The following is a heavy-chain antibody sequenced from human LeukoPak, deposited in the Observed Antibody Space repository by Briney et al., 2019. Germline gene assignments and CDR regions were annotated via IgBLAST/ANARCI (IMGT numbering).Heavy chain of an antibody. Sequence: GGSLRLSCAASGFTFSSYWMHWVRQAPGKGPVWVSHINGDGSVTGYADSVKGRFTISRDNAKNSLSLQMNSLRAEDTAVYYCARRGFHDYWGQGTLVTVSS. CDR2: INGDGSVT. CDR3: ARRGFHDY. J-gene: IGHJ4*02. V-gene: IGHV3-74*01. CDR1: GFTFSSYW.